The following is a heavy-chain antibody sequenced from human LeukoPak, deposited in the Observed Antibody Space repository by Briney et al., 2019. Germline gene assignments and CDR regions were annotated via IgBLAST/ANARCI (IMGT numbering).Heavy chain of an antibody. Sequence: PGGSLRLSCAASGFTFSSYGMSWVRQAPGKGLEWVSAISGSGGSTYYADSVKGRFTISRDNSKNTLYLQMNSLRAEDTAVYYCARAASGWSWAYYFDYWGQGTLVTVSS. CDR1: GFTFSSYG. J-gene: IGHJ4*02. CDR2: ISGSGGST. CDR3: ARAASGWSWAYYFDY. D-gene: IGHD6-19*01. V-gene: IGHV3-23*01.